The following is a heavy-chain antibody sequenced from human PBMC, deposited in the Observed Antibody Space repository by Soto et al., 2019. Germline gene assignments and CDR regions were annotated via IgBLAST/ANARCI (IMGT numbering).Heavy chain of an antibody. Sequence: QVQLVQSGAEVKKPGASVKVSCKASGYTFTSYDIIWVRQATGQGLEWMGWMNPSTGNTDSAEKVQDRLTMSRNTSISTVYMELSSLSFEVAAVYYCARGRIIVAGGFDLWGQGTRVTVSS. CDR1: GYTFTSYD. CDR3: ARGRIIVAGGFDL. J-gene: IGHJ5*02. CDR2: MNPSTGNT. V-gene: IGHV1-8*01. D-gene: IGHD6-19*01.